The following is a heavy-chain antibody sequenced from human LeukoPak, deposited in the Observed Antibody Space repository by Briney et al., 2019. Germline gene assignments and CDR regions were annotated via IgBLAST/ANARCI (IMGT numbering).Heavy chain of an antibody. Sequence: GASVKVSCKAPGGTFSSYAISWVRQAPGQGLEWMGGITPIFDTSNYAQKFKDRVTITTDESTKTAYMELSSLSSEDTAVYYCAGARNILRFFDWPTWGQGTLVTVSS. CDR3: AGARNILRFFDWPT. CDR2: ITPIFDTS. V-gene: IGHV1-69*05. CDR1: GGTFSSYA. D-gene: IGHD3-9*01. J-gene: IGHJ5*02.